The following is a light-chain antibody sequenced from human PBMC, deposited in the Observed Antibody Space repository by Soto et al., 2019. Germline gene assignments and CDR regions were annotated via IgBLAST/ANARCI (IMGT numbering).Light chain of an antibody. CDR3: SSYAGSNNLGV. V-gene: IGLV2-8*01. CDR2: EFS. CDR1: SSYVGGYNY. J-gene: IGLJ1*01. Sequence: QSVLTHPPSASRSPGQSFTISCTGTSSYVGGYNYFSWYQQHPGKAPKLMIYEFSKRPSVVPDRFSGSKSGSTASLTVSGLQAEDEADYYCSSYAGSNNLGVFGTGTKVPVL.